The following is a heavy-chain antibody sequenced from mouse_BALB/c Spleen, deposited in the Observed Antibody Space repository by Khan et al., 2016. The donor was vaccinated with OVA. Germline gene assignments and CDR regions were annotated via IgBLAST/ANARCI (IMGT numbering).Heavy chain of an antibody. CDR1: GFSLSRYS. J-gene: IGHJ1*01. V-gene: IGHV2-6-4*01. D-gene: IGHD3-3*01. Sequence: QVQLKESGPGLVAPSQSLSITCTVSGFSLSRYSVHWVRQPPGKGLEWLGMIWVGGSTDYHSALKSRLSISKDNSKSQVFLKMNSLQTDDTAMYYCARNRDGGSYGYFDVWGAGTTVTVSS. CDR3: ARNRDGGSYGYFDV. CDR2: IWVGGST.